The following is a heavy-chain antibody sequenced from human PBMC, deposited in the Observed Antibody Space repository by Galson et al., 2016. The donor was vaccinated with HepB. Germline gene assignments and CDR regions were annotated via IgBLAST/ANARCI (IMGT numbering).Heavy chain of an antibody. CDR3: VRDRGIVGASGGY. CDR2: IAPYNGDT. Sequence: SVKVSCKASGYNFKSFGITWVRQAPGQGFQWMGWIAPYNGDTKYVEKFRGRVTMTTDTSSKTAYMELRNLKSDDTAVYYCVRDRGIVGASGGYWGQGTLVTVSS. CDR1: GYNFKSFG. D-gene: IGHD1-26*01. J-gene: IGHJ4*02. V-gene: IGHV1-18*04.